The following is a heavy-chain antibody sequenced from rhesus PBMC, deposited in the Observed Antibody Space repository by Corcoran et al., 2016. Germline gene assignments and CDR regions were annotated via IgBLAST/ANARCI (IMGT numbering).Heavy chain of an antibody. Sequence: QVQLQESGPGVVKPSATLSLTFAVSGGSISRGYDWRWSRQLPGKGLEWIGYIYGSRGSTNYNPSLKNRVTISKDASKNQFSLKLSSVTAADTAVYYCARFIGGWLGDNSLDVWGRGVLVTVSS. V-gene: IGHV4-76*01. CDR3: ARFIGGWLGDNSLDV. D-gene: IGHD6-31*01. J-gene: IGHJ5-2*02. CDR1: GGSISRGYD. CDR2: IYGSRGST.